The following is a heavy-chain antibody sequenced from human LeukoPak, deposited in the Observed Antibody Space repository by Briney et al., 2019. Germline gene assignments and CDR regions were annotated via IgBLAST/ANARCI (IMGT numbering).Heavy chain of an antibody. V-gene: IGHV4-59*01. D-gene: IGHD3-22*01. CDR3: TKGYYEPFDC. Sequence: PSETLSLTCNVSGASINRYRWNWIRQPPGEGLEWSVEISYDGKTNYNPSLKSRLTLSVHTSKTQFPLNLHSVPAAHTARYHCTKGYYEPFDCWGQGTLVTVTS. CDR2: ISYDGKT. CDR1: GASINRYR. J-gene: IGHJ4*02.